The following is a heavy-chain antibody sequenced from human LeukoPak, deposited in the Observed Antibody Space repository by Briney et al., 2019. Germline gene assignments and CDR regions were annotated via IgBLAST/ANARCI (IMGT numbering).Heavy chain of an antibody. V-gene: IGHV1-8*02. CDR2: MNPNSGNT. D-gene: IGHD2-15*01. CDR1: GYTFTGYY. J-gene: IGHJ5*02. Sequence: ASVKVSCKASGYTFTGYYMHWVRQATGQGLEWMGWMNPNSGNTGYAQKFQGRVTMTRNTSISTAYMELSSLRSEDTAVYYCARDIVVVVAANSPPNWFDPWGQGTLVTVSS. CDR3: ARDIVVVVAANSPPNWFDP.